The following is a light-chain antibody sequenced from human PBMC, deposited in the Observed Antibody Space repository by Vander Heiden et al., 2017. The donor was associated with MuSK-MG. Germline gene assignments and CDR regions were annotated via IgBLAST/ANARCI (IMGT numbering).Light chain of an antibody. J-gene: IGLJ2*01. Sequence: QSALTQPASVSGSPGPSITISCTGTSSDVGSYNLVSWYQHHPGKAPKLMIYEGSKRPSGISNRFSGSKSGNTASLTISGLQAEDEADYYCCSYAGSSSVVFGGGTKLTVL. CDR2: EGS. CDR3: CSYAGSSSVV. V-gene: IGLV2-23*01. CDR1: SSDVGSYNL.